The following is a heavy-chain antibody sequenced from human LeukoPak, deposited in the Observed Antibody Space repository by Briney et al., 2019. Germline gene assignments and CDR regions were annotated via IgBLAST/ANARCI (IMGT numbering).Heavy chain of an antibody. D-gene: IGHD6-19*01. Sequence: GGSLRLSCAASGFTFRNAWMSWVRQAPGKGLEWVGRIKSKTDGGTTDYAAPVKGRFTISRDDSNNTLYLQMNSLRAEDTAVYYCARERYIRYGGIAVAGLFDYWGQGTLVTVSS. CDR1: GFTFRNAW. V-gene: IGHV3-15*01. CDR3: ARERYIRYGGIAVAGLFDY. J-gene: IGHJ4*02. CDR2: IKSKTDGGTT.